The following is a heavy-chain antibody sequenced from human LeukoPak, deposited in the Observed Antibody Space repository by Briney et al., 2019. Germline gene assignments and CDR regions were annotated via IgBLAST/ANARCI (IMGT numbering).Heavy chain of an antibody. J-gene: IGHJ4*02. Sequence: GGSLRLSCAASGFTFSSYSMNWVRQAPGKGLEWVSAISGSGGSTYYADSVKGRFTISRDNSKNTLYLQMNSLRAEDTAVYYCATSDSSGSLAGFDYWGQGTLVTVSS. CDR2: ISGSGGST. D-gene: IGHD6-19*01. V-gene: IGHV3-23*01. CDR3: ATSDSSGSLAGFDY. CDR1: GFTFSSYS.